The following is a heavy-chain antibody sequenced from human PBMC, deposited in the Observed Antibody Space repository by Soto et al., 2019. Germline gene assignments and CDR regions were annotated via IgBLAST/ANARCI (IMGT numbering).Heavy chain of an antibody. CDR3: ARDRGAVTGQYFDY. J-gene: IGHJ4*02. CDR2: ISSSGTSA. Sequence: GGSLRLSCAASGFTFSAFYMSWIRQAPGKGLEYISYISSSGTSANYADSVKGRFTISRDNAKNSLYLQMNSLRAEDTAVYYCARDRGAVTGQYFDYWGQGALVTSPQ. D-gene: IGHD6-19*01. CDR1: GFTFSAFY. V-gene: IGHV3-11*05.